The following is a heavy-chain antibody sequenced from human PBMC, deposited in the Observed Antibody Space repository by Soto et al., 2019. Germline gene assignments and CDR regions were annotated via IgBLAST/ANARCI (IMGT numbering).Heavy chain of an antibody. J-gene: IGHJ4*02. CDR1: GLTLSDHY. Sequence: PGGSLRLSCAVSGLTLSDHYIDWVRQAPGKGLEWVGRSRDKPQGHSTAYAASVKGRFTTSRDESKNSAYLQMNSLKTEDTAVYYCVRDTYFSDSSGYTRCLDYWGQGTLVTVSS. D-gene: IGHD3-22*01. V-gene: IGHV3-72*01. CDR2: SRDKPQGHST. CDR3: VRDTYFSDSSGYTRCLDY.